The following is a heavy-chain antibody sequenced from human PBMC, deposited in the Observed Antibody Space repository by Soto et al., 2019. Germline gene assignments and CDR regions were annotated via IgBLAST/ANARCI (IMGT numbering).Heavy chain of an antibody. CDR2: ISSSGSTI. D-gene: IGHD2-2*01. Sequence: GGSLRLSCAASGFTFSSYEINWVRQAPGKGLEWVSYISSSGSTIYYADSVKGRFTISRDNAKNSLYLQMNSLRAEDTAVYYCASLDIVVVPAASLAFDPWGQGTLVTVSS. J-gene: IGHJ5*02. CDR3: ASLDIVVVPAASLAFDP. CDR1: GFTFSSYE. V-gene: IGHV3-48*03.